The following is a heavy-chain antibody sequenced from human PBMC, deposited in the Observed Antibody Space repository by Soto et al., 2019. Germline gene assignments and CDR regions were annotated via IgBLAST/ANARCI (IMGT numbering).Heavy chain of an antibody. D-gene: IGHD2-2*01. CDR2: IYYSGST. J-gene: IGHJ3*02. CDR1: GGSISSYY. V-gene: IGHV4-59*01. CDR3: SRGRGGWFINQLLNAFDI. Sequence: QVQLQESGPGLVKPSETLSLTCTVSGGSISSYYWSWIRQPPGKGLEWIGYIYYSGSTNYNPSLMVRVTITVDTSKNQFSLKLSSVTAADTALYYCSRGRGGWFINQLLNAFDIWGQGTMVTVSS.